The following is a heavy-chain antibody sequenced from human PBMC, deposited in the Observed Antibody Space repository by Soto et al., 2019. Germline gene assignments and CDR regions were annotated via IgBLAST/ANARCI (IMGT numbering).Heavy chain of an antibody. Sequence: PETLSLTCTVSGGSVSSGSYYWSWIRQPPGKGLEWIGYIYYSGSTNYNPSLKSRVTISVDTSKNQFSLKLSSVTAADTTVYYWARDGVVGTDYYYDGLEFWGQGTTVTV. V-gene: IGHV4-61*01. J-gene: IGHJ6*02. D-gene: IGHD2-21*02. CDR3: ARDGVVGTDYYYDGLEF. CDR2: IYYSGST. CDR1: GGSVSSGSYY.